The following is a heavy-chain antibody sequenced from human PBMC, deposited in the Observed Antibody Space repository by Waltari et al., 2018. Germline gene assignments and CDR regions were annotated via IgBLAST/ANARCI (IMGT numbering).Heavy chain of an antibody. CDR3: STDPYYDILTGTGGWFDP. CDR1: GLTCSKAW. V-gene: IGHV3-15*01. J-gene: IGHJ5*02. Sequence: EVQVVASGGGLVKPGGSLRLASAVSGLTCSKAWMSWVRQTTGKGLNWLCRMTSKIHGGTTDYASPGKGSFTSFRDASKNTLYLQMNSLKPEYTAVYYCSTDPYYDILTGTGGWFDPWGQGTLVTVSS. D-gene: IGHD3-9*01. CDR2: MTSKIHGGTT.